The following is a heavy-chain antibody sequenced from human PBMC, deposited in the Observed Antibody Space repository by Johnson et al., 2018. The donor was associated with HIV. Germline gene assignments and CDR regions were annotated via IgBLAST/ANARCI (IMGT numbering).Heavy chain of an antibody. CDR2: INWNGGST. V-gene: IGHV3-20*04. CDR1: GFTFDDHG. Sequence: VQLVESGGGMGRPGGSLRLSCAASGFTFDDHGMSWVRQGPGKGLEWVSGINWNGGSTGYADSVKGRFTISRDNGKNALYLQMNRLRAEDTAVYYCANGEMATIKACYAFDNWGQGTMVTVSS. J-gene: IGHJ3*02. CDR3: ANGEMATIKACYAFDN. D-gene: IGHD5-24*01.